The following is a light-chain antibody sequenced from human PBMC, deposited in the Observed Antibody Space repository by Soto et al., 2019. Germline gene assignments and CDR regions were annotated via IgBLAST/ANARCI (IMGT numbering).Light chain of an antibody. CDR2: KAS. Sequence: DVQVTQSASTLSASVGDRVTITCRASQSISSWLAWYQQRPGKAXXLLIYKASSLESGVPARFSGSGSGTEFTLTISSLQPDDFATYYCQQYNSYSQTFGQGTKVDIK. CDR1: QSISSW. CDR3: QQYNSYSQT. J-gene: IGKJ1*01. V-gene: IGKV1-5*03.